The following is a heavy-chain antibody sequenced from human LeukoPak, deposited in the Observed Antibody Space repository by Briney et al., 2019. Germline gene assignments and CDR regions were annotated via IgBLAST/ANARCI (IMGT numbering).Heavy chain of an antibody. D-gene: IGHD2-2*02. Sequence: ASVKVSCKASGYTFTGYYMHWVRQAPGQGLEWMGWINPNSGGTNYAQKFQGRVTMTRDTSISTAYMELSRLRSDDTAAYYCAREWCSSTSCYMGEDAFDIWGQGTMVTVSS. V-gene: IGHV1-2*02. CDR2: INPNSGGT. J-gene: IGHJ3*02. CDR1: GYTFTGYY. CDR3: AREWCSSTSCYMGEDAFDI.